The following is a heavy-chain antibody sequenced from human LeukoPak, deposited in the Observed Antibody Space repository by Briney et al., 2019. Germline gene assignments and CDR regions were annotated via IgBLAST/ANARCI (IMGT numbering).Heavy chain of an antibody. D-gene: IGHD2-2*01. CDR3: AKDDYRYCSSTSCYGAFDI. CDR1: GGTFSSYA. J-gene: IGHJ3*02. Sequence: ASVKVSCKASGGTFSSYAISWVRQAPGQGLEWMGGIIPIFGTANYAQKFQGRVTITTDESTSTAYMELSSLRSEDTAVYYCAKDDYRYCSSTSCYGAFDIWGQGTMVTVSS. CDR2: IIPIFGTA. V-gene: IGHV1-69*05.